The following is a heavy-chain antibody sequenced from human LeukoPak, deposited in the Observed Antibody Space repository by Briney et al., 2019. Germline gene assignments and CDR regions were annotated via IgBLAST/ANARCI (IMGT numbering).Heavy chain of an antibody. CDR3: ARQEFGHYDFWSGYLYFDY. CDR1: GGSISSSSYY. Sequence: SETLSLTCTVSGGSISSSSYYWGWIRQPPGKGLERIGSIYYSGSTYYNPSLKSRVTISVDTSKNQFSLKLSSVTAADTAVYYCARQEFGHYDFWSGYLYFDYWGQGTLVTVSS. D-gene: IGHD3-3*01. V-gene: IGHV4-39*01. J-gene: IGHJ4*02. CDR2: IYYSGST.